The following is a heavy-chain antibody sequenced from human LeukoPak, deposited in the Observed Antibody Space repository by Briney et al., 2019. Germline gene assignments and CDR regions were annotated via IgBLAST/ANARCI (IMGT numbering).Heavy chain of an antibody. Sequence: PSETLSLTCTVSGGSISSYYWSWIRQPAGKGLEWIGRIYTSGSTNYNPSLKSRVTMSVDTSKNQFSLKLSSVTAADTAIYYCAKIDYYDTSGYYLGFDPWGQGTLVSVSA. D-gene: IGHD3-22*01. CDR1: GGSISSYY. J-gene: IGHJ5*02. CDR3: AKIDYYDTSGYYLGFDP. CDR2: IYTSGST. V-gene: IGHV4-4*07.